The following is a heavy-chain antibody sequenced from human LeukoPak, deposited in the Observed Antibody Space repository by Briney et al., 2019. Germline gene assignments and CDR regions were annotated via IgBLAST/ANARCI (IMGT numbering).Heavy chain of an antibody. J-gene: IGHJ4*02. Sequence: PSETLSLTSTVSGGSISSYYWSWIRQPPGKGLGWIGYIYYSGSTNYNPSLKSRVTISVDTSKNQFSLKLSSVTAADTAVYYCARYSSSWYGVDYWGQGTLVTVSS. V-gene: IGHV4-59*01. D-gene: IGHD6-13*01. CDR3: ARYSSSWYGVDY. CDR2: IYYSGST. CDR1: GGSISSYY.